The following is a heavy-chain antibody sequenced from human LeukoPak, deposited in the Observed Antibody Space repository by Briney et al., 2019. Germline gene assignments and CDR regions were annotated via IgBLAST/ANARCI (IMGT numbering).Heavy chain of an antibody. CDR3: AVFTSGYQIDY. J-gene: IGHJ4*02. Sequence: GESLKISCKGSGYSFTNYWIGWVRQMAGKGLEWVGIIYPGDSDTRYSPSLQGQVTISADKSISTAYLQWSSLKASDTAMYYCAVFTSGYQIDYWGQGTLVTVSS. CDR1: GYSFTNYW. CDR2: IYPGDSDT. D-gene: IGHD3-22*01. V-gene: IGHV5-51*01.